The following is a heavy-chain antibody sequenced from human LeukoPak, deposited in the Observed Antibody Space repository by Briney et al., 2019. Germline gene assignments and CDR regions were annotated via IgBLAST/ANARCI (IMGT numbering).Heavy chain of an antibody. J-gene: IGHJ5*02. CDR1: RLTSNTYC. V-gene: IGHV3-74*01. CDR2: INGDGSSL. Sequence: GGSLRLSCAASRLTSNTYCMHWARHVPGKGRVWVARINGDGSSLSYADSVEGRFTSSRDNGKNTLYLQMSSLRVEDTGVYYCARGRGPYGWFDPWGQGTLVTVSS. D-gene: IGHD3-10*01. CDR3: ARGRGPYGWFDP.